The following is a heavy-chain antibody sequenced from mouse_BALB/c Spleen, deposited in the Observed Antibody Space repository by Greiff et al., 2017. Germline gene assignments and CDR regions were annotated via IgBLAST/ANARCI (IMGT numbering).Heavy chain of an antibody. CDR2: ISSGSSTI. J-gene: IGHJ1*01. CDR1: GFTFSSFG. Sequence: EVNVVESGGGLVQPGGSRKLSCAASGFTFSSFGMHWVRQAPEKGLEWVAYISSGSSTIYYADTVKGRFTISRDNPKNTLFLQMTSLRSEDTAMYYCARGGNYVSFEVWGAGTTVTVSS. V-gene: IGHV5-17*02. CDR3: ARGGNYVSFEV. D-gene: IGHD2-1*01.